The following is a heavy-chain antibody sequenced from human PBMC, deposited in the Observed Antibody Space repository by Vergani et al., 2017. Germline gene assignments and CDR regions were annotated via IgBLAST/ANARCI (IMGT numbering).Heavy chain of an antibody. D-gene: IGHD3-10*01. CDR2: IKPDGSAK. V-gene: IGHV3-7*01. CDR3: VGGLGSGNYDRNIF. J-gene: IGHJ4*02. CDR1: GFTFRSSY. Sequence: EVQLVESGGGLVQPGGSLRLSCAASGFTFRSSYMSWVRQAPGKGLECVANIKPDGSAKYYVDSVRGRFTISRDNTKNSMYLQMNSLRAEDTAVFYCVGGLGSGNYDRNIFWGQGILVTVSS.